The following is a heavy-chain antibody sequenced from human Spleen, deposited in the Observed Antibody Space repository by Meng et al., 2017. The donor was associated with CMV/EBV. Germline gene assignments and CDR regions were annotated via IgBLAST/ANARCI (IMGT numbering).Heavy chain of an antibody. V-gene: IGHV4-34*01. CDR1: GGSFSGYY. CDR2: INHSGST. CDR3: ARGLRQWLPRG. Sequence: LACAVYGGSFSGYYWSWIRQPPGRGLEWIGEINHSGSTNYNPSLKSRVTISVDTSKNQFSLKLSSVTAADTAVYYCARGLRQWLPRGWGQGTLVTVSS. J-gene: IGHJ4*02. D-gene: IGHD6-19*01.